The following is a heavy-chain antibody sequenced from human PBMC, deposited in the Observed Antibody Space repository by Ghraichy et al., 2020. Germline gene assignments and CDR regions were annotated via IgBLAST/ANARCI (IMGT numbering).Heavy chain of an antibody. V-gene: IGHV3-7*01. CDR2: IKYDGSAE. J-gene: IGHJ4*02. Sequence: GGSLRLSCAASGFAYNSYWMNWVRQAPGKGLEWVDYIKYDGSAEYYVDSVKGRFAISRDNAKNSLFLQMNSLRAEDTAVYYCARGWGRFDYWGQGTLVTVSS. D-gene: IGHD2-21*02. CDR1: GFAYNSYW. CDR3: ARGWGRFDY.